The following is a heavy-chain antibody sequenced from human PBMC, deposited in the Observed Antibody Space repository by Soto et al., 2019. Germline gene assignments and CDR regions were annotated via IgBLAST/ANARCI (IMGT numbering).Heavy chain of an antibody. V-gene: IGHV4-39*01. CDR3: MLGSGWKDFDY. D-gene: IGHD3-22*01. J-gene: IGHJ4*02. CDR1: GGSISGSSYY. Sequence: SETLSLTCTVSGGSISGSSYYWGWIRQPPGKGLEWIGNIYYSGSTYYNPSLKSRVTISVDTSKNQYSLKLSSVTAADTAVYYCMLGSGWKDFDYWGQGTLVTVSS. CDR2: IYYSGST.